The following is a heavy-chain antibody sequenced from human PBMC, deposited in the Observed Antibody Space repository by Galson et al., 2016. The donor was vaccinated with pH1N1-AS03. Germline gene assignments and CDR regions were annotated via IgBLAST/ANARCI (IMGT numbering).Heavy chain of an antibody. D-gene: IGHD4-23*01. CDR3: VTGGNNFGHEY. J-gene: IGHJ4*01. CDR2: IKSKTDGGTT. CDR1: GFTFNNTW. Sequence: SLRLSCAGSGFTFNNTWMSWVRQAPGEGLGWVGRIKSKTDGGTTEYAAPVKGRFTISRDDSRDTLHLQMKSLKTEESALYYCVTGGNNFGHEYWGHGTLVIFSS. V-gene: IGHV3-15*01.